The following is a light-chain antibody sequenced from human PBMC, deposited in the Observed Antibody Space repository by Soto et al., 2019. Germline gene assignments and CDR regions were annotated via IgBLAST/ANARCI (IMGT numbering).Light chain of an antibody. CDR1: QSVSSSY. CDR2: GAS. CDR3: QQRSNWPPEVT. J-gene: IGKJ5*01. V-gene: IGKV3D-20*02. Sequence: EIVLTQSPGTLSLSPGERATLSCRASQSVSSSYLAWYQQKPGQAPRLLIYGASKRATGFPARFSGSGSGTDFTLTISGLEPEDFAVYYCQQRSNWPPEVTFGQGTRLEIK.